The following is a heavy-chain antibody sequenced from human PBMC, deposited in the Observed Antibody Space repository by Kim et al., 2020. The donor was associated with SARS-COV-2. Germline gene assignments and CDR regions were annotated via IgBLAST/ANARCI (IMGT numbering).Heavy chain of an antibody. J-gene: IGHJ4*02. CDR3: VKDRRDGYNYYYFDY. Sequence: DSVKGRFTISRDNSKNTLYLQMSSLRAEETAVYYCVKDRRDGYNYYYFDYWGQGTLVTVSS. D-gene: IGHD5-12*01. V-gene: IGHV3-64D*09.